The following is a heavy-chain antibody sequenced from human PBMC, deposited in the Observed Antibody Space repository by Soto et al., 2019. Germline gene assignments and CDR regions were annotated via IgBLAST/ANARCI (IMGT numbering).Heavy chain of an antibody. CDR2: ISGSGGST. D-gene: IGHD3-3*01. CDR1: EFTFSNYA. V-gene: IGHV3-23*01. CDR3: AKCGLWSGYPPEY. J-gene: IGHJ4*02. Sequence: EVQLLESGGGLVQPGGSLRLSCAASEFTFSNYAMSWVRQALGKGLEWVSAISGSGGSTFYADSVKGRFTISRDNSKNTLYLQMDSLRAEDTAVYYCAKCGLWSGYPPEYWGQGTLVTVSS.